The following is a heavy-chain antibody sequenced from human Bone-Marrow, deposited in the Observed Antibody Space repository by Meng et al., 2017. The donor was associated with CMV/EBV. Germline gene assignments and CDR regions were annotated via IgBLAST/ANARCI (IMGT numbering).Heavy chain of an antibody. CDR2: IKQDGSEK. V-gene: IGHV3-7*03. Sequence: GESLKISCAASGFTFSSYWMSWVRQAPGKGLEWVANIKQDGSEKYYVDSVKGQFTISRDNAKNSLYLQMNSLRAEDTAVYYCARENEWWIRFGMDVWGQGTTVTVSS. D-gene: IGHD2-15*01. CDR1: GFTFSSYW. J-gene: IGHJ6*02. CDR3: ARENEWWIRFGMDV.